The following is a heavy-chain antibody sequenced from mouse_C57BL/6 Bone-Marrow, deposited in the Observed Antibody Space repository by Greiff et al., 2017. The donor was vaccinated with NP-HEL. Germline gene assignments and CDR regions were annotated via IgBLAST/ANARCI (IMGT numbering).Heavy chain of an antibody. CDR3: ARRGRRYFDV. D-gene: IGHD1-2*01. CDR2: IHPNSGST. J-gene: IGHJ1*03. Sequence: QVQLQQPGAELVKPGASVKLSCKASGYTFTSYWMHWVTQRPGQGLEWIGMIHPNSGSTNYNEKFKSKATLTVDKSSSTAYMQLSSLTSEDSAVYYCARRGRRYFDVWGTGTTVTVSS. CDR1: GYTFTSYW. V-gene: IGHV1-64*01.